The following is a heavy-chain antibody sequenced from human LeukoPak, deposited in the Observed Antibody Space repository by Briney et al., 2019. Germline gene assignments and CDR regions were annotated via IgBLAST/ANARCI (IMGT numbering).Heavy chain of an antibody. CDR2: IIPIFGTA. V-gene: IGHV1-69*05. CDR3: ASGMISGYGDYGPRYYFDH. D-gene: IGHD4-17*01. Sequence: SVKVSCKASGGTFSSYAISWVRQAPGQGLEWMGRIIPIFGTANYAQKFQGRVTITTDESTSTAYMELSSLRSEDTAVYYCASGMISGYGDYGPRYYFDHWGQGTLVTVSS. J-gene: IGHJ4*02. CDR1: GGTFSSYA.